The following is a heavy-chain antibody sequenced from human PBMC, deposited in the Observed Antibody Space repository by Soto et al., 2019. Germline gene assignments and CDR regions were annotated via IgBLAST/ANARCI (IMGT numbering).Heavy chain of an antibody. CDR3: ARRYGSSFDF. V-gene: IGHV4-61*05. J-gene: IGHJ4*02. D-gene: IGHD4-17*01. Sequence: SETLSLTCTVSGDSISSSSYYWSWIRQSPGKGLEWIGYIYYSGSTTYNPSLKSRVTISVDTSKNQFSLKLSSVTAADTAVFYCARRYGSSFDFWGQGTLVTVSS. CDR2: IYYSGST. CDR1: GDSISSSSYY.